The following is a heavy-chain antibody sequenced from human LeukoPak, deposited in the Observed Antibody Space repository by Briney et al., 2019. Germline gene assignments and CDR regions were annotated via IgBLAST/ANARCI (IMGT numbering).Heavy chain of an antibody. V-gene: IGHV4-61*02. D-gene: IGHD1-26*01. CDR1: GGSISSGSYY. CDR2: IYTSGST. Sequence: PSESLSLTCTVSGGSISSGSYYWSWIRQPAGKGLEWIGRIYTSGSTNYNPSLKSRVTISVDTSKNQFSLKLSSVTAADTAVYYCARGSIVGATYAFDIWGQGTMVTVSS. J-gene: IGHJ3*02. CDR3: ARGSIVGATYAFDI.